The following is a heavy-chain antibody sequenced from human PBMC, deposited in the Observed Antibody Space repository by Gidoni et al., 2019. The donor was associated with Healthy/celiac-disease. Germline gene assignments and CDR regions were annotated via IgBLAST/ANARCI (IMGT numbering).Heavy chain of an antibody. J-gene: IGHJ6*02. CDR2: ISSSSSYI. CDR1: GFTFSSYS. Sequence: EVQLVESGGGMVKPGGSLRLSCAASGFTFSSYSMNWVRQAPGKGLAWVSSISSSSSYIYYADSVKGRFTISRDNAKDSLYLQMNSLRAEDTAVYYCARAPGGGRINYYYYGMDVWGQGTTVTVSS. V-gene: IGHV3-21*01. CDR3: ARAPGGGRINYYYYGMDV. D-gene: IGHD2-15*01.